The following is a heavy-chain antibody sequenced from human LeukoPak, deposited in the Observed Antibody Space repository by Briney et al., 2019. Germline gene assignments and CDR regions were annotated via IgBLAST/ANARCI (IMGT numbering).Heavy chain of an antibody. D-gene: IGHD1-26*01. CDR1: GYTFTGYY. J-gene: IGHJ4*02. CDR2: INPNSGGT. V-gene: IGHV1-2*02. CDR3: ARVKVGGTYFDY. Sequence: ASVTVSCKASGYTFTGYYMHWVRQAPGQRLEWMGWINPNSGGTNYAQKFQGRVTLTRDTSISTAYMELSRLRSDDTAVYYCARVKVGGTYFDYWGQGTLVTVSS.